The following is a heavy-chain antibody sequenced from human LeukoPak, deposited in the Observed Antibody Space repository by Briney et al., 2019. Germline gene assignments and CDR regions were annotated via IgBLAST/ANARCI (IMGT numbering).Heavy chain of an antibody. CDR1: GFTFSTYT. CDR2: NSSSSSYI. Sequence: GGSLRLSCAASGFTFSTYTMNWVRQAPGKGLEWVSPNSSSSSYIYYADSVKGRFTISRDNSKNTLYLQMNSMRAEDTAVYYCAKTSHGSGSYYFDYWGQGTLVTVSS. J-gene: IGHJ4*02. CDR3: AKTSHGSGSYYFDY. V-gene: IGHV3-21*01. D-gene: IGHD3-10*01.